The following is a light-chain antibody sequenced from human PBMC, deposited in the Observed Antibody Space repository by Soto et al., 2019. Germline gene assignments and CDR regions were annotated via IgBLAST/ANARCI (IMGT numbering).Light chain of an antibody. CDR2: GAS. Sequence: IVLTQSPGTLSMSPGDRVTLSCRASQSVNTKLAWYQQKPGQAPTLLMSGASNRASGVPVRFSGSGSGTDFTLTISRLEPEDFALYYCQQYGGSPITFGLGTRLDIK. J-gene: IGKJ5*01. CDR1: QSVNTK. CDR3: QQYGGSPIT. V-gene: IGKV3-20*01.